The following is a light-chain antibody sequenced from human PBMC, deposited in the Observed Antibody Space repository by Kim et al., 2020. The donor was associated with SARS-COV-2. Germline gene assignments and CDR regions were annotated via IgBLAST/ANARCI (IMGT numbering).Light chain of an antibody. CDR1: SSDVGGYNR. CDR2: EVT. Sequence: QSALTQPPSVSGSPGQSVTISCTGTSSDVGGYNRVSWYQQPPGTAPKLMIYEVTNRPSGVPDRFSGSKSGNTAPLTISGLLAEDEGDYYCSSFTSSTTWVFGGGTKLTVL. CDR3: SSFTSSTTWV. J-gene: IGLJ3*02. V-gene: IGLV2-18*02.